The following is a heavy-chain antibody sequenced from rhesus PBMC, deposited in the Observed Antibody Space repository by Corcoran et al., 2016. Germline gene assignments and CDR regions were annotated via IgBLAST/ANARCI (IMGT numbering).Heavy chain of an antibody. Sequence: QVQLQASGPGVVKPSETLSLTCAVSGGSISGYYLWNWIRQPPGKGLEWIGYIGGSRGSTNYNPSLKNRVTISKDTSKNQFSLKLSSVTAADTATYYCAKVLDGSNYYWGQGVLVTVSS. J-gene: IGHJ4*01. V-gene: IGHV4-127*01. CDR2: IGGSRGST. CDR3: AKVLDGSNYY. CDR1: GGSISGYY. D-gene: IGHD4-29*01.